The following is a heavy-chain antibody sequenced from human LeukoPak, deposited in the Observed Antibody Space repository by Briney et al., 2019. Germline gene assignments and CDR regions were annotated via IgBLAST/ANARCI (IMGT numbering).Heavy chain of an antibody. CDR2: INHSGST. Sequence: KPSETLSLTCAVYGGSFSGYYWSWIRQPPGKGLEWIGEINHSGSTNYNPSLKSRVTISVDTSKNQFSLKLSSVTAADTAVYYCARGLGKRFDPWGQGTLVTVSS. V-gene: IGHV4-34*01. D-gene: IGHD1-26*01. CDR1: GGSFSGYY. J-gene: IGHJ5*02. CDR3: ARGLGKRFDP.